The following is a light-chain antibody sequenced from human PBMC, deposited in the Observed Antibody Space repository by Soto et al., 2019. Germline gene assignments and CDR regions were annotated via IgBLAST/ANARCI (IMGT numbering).Light chain of an antibody. CDR1: SSDVGGYHF. V-gene: IGLV2-14*01. CDR2: EVS. CDR3: SSYTTSSTPSYV. Sequence: QSALTQPASVSGSPGQSITISCTGTSSDVGGYHFVSWYQQYPGKAPKLMIYEVSNRPSGVSNRFSGSSSDNTASLTISGLLPDDEADYYCSSYTTSSTPSYVFGTGTKVTVL. J-gene: IGLJ1*01.